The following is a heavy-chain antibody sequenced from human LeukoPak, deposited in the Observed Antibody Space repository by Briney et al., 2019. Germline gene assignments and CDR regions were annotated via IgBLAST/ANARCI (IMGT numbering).Heavy chain of an antibody. Sequence: GGSLRLSCAASGFTFSSYNMNWVRQAPGKGLEWVSYISTSSSTIYYADSVKGRFTISRDNAKNSLYLQMSSLRPEDTALYFCAKGSSGSYSLDAFDIWGQGTMVTVSS. CDR2: ISTSSSTI. CDR3: AKGSSGSYSLDAFDI. V-gene: IGHV3-48*04. J-gene: IGHJ3*02. D-gene: IGHD1-26*01. CDR1: GFTFSSYN.